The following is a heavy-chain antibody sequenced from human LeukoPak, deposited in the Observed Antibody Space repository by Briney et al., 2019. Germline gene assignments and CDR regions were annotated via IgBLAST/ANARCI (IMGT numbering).Heavy chain of an antibody. CDR2: IRSKAYGGTT. J-gene: IGHJ6*03. CDR1: GFTFGDYA. D-gene: IGHD6-6*01. Sequence: GGSLRLSCTASGFTFGDYAMSWVRQAPGKGLEWVGFIRSKAYGGTTEYAASVKGRFTISRDDSKSIAYLQMNSLKTEDTAVYYCTRDRVAARPPATWYYYMDVWGKGTTVTVSS. CDR3: TRDRVAARPPATWYYYMDV. V-gene: IGHV3-49*04.